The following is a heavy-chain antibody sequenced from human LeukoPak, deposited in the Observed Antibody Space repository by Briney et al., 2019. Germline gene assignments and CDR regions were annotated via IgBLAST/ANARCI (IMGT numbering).Heavy chain of an antibody. CDR1: GGSFSDYY. CDR3: ARFGDNWFDP. J-gene: IGHJ5*02. V-gene: IGHV4-34*01. Sequence: SETLSLTCAVYGGSFSDYYWSWIRQPPGKGLEWIGEINHSGSTNYNPSLKSRVTMSVDTSKKQFSLKVSSVTAADTAVYYCARFGDNWFDPWGQGTLVTVSS. CDR2: INHSGST. D-gene: IGHD3-16*01.